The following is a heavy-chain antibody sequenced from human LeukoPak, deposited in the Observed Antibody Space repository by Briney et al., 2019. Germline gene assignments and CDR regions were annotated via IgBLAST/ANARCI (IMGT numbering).Heavy chain of an antibody. D-gene: IGHD3-3*01. CDR1: GGSITSDTYY. CDR3: ARTRDFWSGFFDY. J-gene: IGHJ4*02. V-gene: IGHV4-30-2*01. Sequence: PSQTLYLTCDVSGGSITSDTYYWSWIRQPPGKGLEWIGYILHSGSTYNNPSLKSRVTISVDTSKSQFSLKLSSVTAADAAVYYCARTRDFWSGFFDYWGQGTLVTVSS. CDR2: ILHSGST.